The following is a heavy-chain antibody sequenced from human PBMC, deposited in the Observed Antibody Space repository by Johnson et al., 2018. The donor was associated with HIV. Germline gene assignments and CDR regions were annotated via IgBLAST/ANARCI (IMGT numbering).Heavy chain of an antibody. CDR3: ARERDSGSYGDAFDI. J-gene: IGHJ3*02. CDR2: IKSKTDGGTT. D-gene: IGHD1-26*01. Sequence: VQLVESGGGVVQPGRSLRLSCAASGFTFSSYAMHWVRQAPGKGLEWVGRIKSKTDGGTTDYAAPVKGRFTISRDDSKNTLYLQMNSLRAEDTAVYYWARERDSGSYGDAFDIWGQGTMVTVSS. CDR1: GFTFSSYA. V-gene: IGHV3-15*01.